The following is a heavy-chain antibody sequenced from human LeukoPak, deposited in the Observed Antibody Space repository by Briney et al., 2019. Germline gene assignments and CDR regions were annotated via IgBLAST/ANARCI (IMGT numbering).Heavy chain of an antibody. J-gene: IGHJ4*02. D-gene: IGHD6-13*01. CDR1: GCTFSSYA. CDR2: ISYDGSNK. V-gene: IGHV3-30*04. Sequence: QPGGSLRLSCAVSGCTFSSYAMHWVRQAPGKGLEWVAVISYDGSNKYYADSVKGRFTISRDNSKNKLYLQMNSLRAEDTAVYYCARVLRIAAADPFDYWGQGTLVTVSS. CDR3: ARVLRIAAADPFDY.